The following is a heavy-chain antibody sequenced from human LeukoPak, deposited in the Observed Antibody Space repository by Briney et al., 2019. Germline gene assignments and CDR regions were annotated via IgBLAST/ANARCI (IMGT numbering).Heavy chain of an antibody. CDR1: GGSFSGYY. D-gene: IGHD6-19*01. CDR2: INHSGST. CDR3: ARSHSGDYFDY. V-gene: IGHV4-34*01. J-gene: IGHJ4*02. Sequence: PSETLSLTCAVYGGSFSGYYWSWIRQPPGKGLEWIGEINHSGSTNYNRSLKSRVTISVDTSKNQFSLKLSSVTAADTAVYYCARSHSGDYFDYWGQGTLVTVSS.